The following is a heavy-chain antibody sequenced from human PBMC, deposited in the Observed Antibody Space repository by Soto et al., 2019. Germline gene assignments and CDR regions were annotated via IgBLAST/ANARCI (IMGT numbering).Heavy chain of an antibody. J-gene: IGHJ4*02. CDR3: ARGVRYGDYGPLDY. D-gene: IGHD4-17*01. CDR1: GFTFSNYS. CDR2: ITSSSSYT. V-gene: IGHV3-21*01. Sequence: EVQLVESGGGLVKPGGSLRLSCAASGFTFSNYSMNWVRQAPGKGLEWVSCITSSSSYTYYADSVKGRFTISRDNAKSSLYLQMNSLRAEDTAVYYCARGVRYGDYGPLDYWGQGTLVTVSS.